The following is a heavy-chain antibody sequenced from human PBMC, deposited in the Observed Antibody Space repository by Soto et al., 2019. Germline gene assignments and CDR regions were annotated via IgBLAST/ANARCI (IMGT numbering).Heavy chain of an antibody. CDR3: AKAPHEVFYYFDY. CDR1: GFTFSSYA. Sequence: GSLRLSCAASGFTFSSYAMSWVRQAPGKGLEWVSAISGSGGSTYYADSVKGRFTISRDNSKNTLYLQMNSLRAEDAAVYYCAKAPHEVFYYFDYWGQGTLVTVSS. CDR2: ISGSGGST. J-gene: IGHJ4*02. V-gene: IGHV3-23*01.